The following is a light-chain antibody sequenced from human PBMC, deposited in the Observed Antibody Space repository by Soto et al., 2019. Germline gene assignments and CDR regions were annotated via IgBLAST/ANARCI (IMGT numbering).Light chain of an antibody. V-gene: IGKV3-20*01. CDR2: DAS. Sequence: EIVLTQSPGPLSLSPGERATLSCSASESVSSSYLAWYQQKPSQAPRLLIYDASSRATGIPDRFSGSGSGTDFTLTISRLQPEDFAVYYCQQYGSSPYTFGQGTKLEIK. CDR1: ESVSSSY. J-gene: IGKJ2*01. CDR3: QQYGSSPYT.